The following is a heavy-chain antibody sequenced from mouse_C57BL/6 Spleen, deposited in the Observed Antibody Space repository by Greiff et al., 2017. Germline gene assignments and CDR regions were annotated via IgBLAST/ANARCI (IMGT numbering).Heavy chain of an antibody. D-gene: IGHD1-1*01. Sequence: EVHLVESGGGLVKPGGSLKLSCAASGFTFSDYGMHWVRQAPEKGLEWVAYISSGSSTIYYADTVKGRFTISRDNAKTTLFLQMTSLRSEDTAMYYCARFTTVGWYFDGWGTGTTVTGSS. CDR3: ARFTTVGWYFDG. J-gene: IGHJ1*03. CDR2: ISSGSSTI. CDR1: GFTFSDYG. V-gene: IGHV5-17*01.